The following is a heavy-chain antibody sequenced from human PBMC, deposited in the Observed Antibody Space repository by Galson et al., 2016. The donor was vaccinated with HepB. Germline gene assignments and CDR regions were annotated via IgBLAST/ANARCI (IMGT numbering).Heavy chain of an antibody. V-gene: IGHV3-30*18. CDR2: VSFDGLKT. J-gene: IGHJ3*02. CDR1: GFTFRNFG. CDR3: VKDLGVGTTTTDAFDI. D-gene: IGHD1-26*01. Sequence: SLRLSCAASGFTFRNFGIHWARQAPGKGLEWVAVVSFDGLKTLYVGSVSGRLTISRDNSKNTAYLQMNYLRPDDTAVYYCVKDLGVGTTTTDAFDIWGQGTMVAVSS.